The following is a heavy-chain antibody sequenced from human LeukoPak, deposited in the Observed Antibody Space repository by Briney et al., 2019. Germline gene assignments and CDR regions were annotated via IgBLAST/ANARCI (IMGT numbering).Heavy chain of an antibody. J-gene: IGHJ5*02. CDR1: GGSFSGYY. Sequence: SETLSLTCAVYGGSFSGYYWSWIRQPPGKWLEWIGEYNHSGSTNYNPSLKSRVTISVDTSKNQFSLKLSSVTAADTAVYYCARGPPPQWLVVNNWFDPWGQGTLVTVSS. D-gene: IGHD6-19*01. CDR2: YNHSGST. V-gene: IGHV4-34*01. CDR3: ARGPPPQWLVVNNWFDP.